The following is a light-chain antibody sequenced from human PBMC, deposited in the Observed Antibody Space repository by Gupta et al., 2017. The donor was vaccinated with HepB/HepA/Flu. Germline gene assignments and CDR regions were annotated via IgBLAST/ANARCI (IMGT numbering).Light chain of an antibody. CDR3: QQDGSSQWT. Sequence: DIVLTQSPGSLSLSPGERATLSCRASQSVSSTYLAWYQQKPGQAPRLLIYGASSRATGIPDRFIGSGSGADFTLTISRLEPEDFAVYYCQQDGSSQWTFGQGTKVEI. CDR2: GAS. CDR1: QSVSSTY. J-gene: IGKJ1*01. V-gene: IGKV3-20*01.